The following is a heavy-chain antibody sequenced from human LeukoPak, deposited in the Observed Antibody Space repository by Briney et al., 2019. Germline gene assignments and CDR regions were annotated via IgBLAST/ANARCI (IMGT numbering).Heavy chain of an antibody. CDR2: TSGSGGST. CDR3: AKARSGSGSYGKYYFDY. D-gene: IGHD3-10*01. J-gene: IGHJ4*02. Sequence: GGSLRLSCAASGFTFSSYAMNWVRQAPGKGLEWISATSGSGGSTYYADSVKGRFTISRDNSKNTLYLQMNSLRVEDTAVYYCAKARSGSGSYGKYYFDYWGQGTLVTVSS. CDR1: GFTFSSYA. V-gene: IGHV3-23*01.